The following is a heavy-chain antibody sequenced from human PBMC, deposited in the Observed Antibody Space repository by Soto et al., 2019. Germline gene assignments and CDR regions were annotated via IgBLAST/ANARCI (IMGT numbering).Heavy chain of an antibody. J-gene: IGHJ4*02. Sequence: GNLSLSCSASLVAFSGYSMNRVRQAPGKGLEWVSSISSSSSYIYYADSVKGRFTISRDNAKNSLYLQMNSLRAEDTAVYYCARDLQPNFDYWGQGNLVTGSA. CDR2: ISSSSSYI. CDR1: LVAFSGYS. V-gene: IGHV3-21*01. CDR3: ARDLQPNFDY. D-gene: IGHD6-13*01.